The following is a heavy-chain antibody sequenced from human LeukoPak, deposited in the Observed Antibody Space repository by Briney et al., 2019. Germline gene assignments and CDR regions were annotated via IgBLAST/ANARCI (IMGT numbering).Heavy chain of an antibody. CDR3: ARDEVVGARVGAFDI. D-gene: IGHD1-26*01. CDR2: IWYDGSNK. CDR1: GFTFSSYG. V-gene: IGHV3-33*01. J-gene: IGHJ3*02. Sequence: GGSLRLSCAASGFTFSSYGMHWVRQAPGKGLEWVAVIWYDGSNKYYADSVKGRFTISRDNSKNTLYLQMNSLRAEDTAVYYCARDEVVGARVGAFDIWGQGTMVTVSS.